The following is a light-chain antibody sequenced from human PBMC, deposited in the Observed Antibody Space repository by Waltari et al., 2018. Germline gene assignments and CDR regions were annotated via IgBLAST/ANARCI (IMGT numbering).Light chain of an antibody. CDR1: QSISSY. Sequence: DIQMTQSPSSLSASVGDRVTITCRASQSISSYLNWYQQKPGKAPKLLIYAASSLQSGVPSRFSGSGSGTEFSLTISSLESEDFAIYYCHQYDVWPPQGAFGQGTRVDIK. CDR3: HQYDVWPPQGA. J-gene: IGKJ2*01. V-gene: IGKV1-39*01. CDR2: AAS.